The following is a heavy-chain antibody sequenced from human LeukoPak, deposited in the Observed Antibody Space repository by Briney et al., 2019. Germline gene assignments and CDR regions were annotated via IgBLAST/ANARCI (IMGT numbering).Heavy chain of an antibody. V-gene: IGHV3-9*03. D-gene: IGHD6-13*01. CDR2: ISWNSGSI. CDR3: AKDSGIAAAGTGEYFQH. J-gene: IGHJ1*01. CDR1: GFTFDDYA. Sequence: AGGSLRLSCAASGFTFDDYAMHWVRQAPGKGLEWVSGISWNSGSIGYADSVKGRFTISRDNAKNSLYLQMNSLRAEVMALYYCAKDSGIAAAGTGEYFQHWGQGTLVTVSS.